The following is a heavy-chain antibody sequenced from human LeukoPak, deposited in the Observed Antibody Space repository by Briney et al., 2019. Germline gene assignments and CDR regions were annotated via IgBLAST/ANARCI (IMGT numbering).Heavy chain of an antibody. CDR2: IYYSGST. J-gene: IGHJ3*02. CDR3: AGPGGEAAGGRHDAFDI. CDR1: GGSVSSGSYY. Sequence: SETLSLTCTVSGGSVSSGSYYWSWIRQPPGKGLEWIGYIYYSGSTNYNPSLKSRVTISVDTSKNQFSLKLSSVTAADTAVYYCAGPGGEAAGGRHDAFDIWGQGTMVTVSS. V-gene: IGHV4-61*01. D-gene: IGHD6-13*01.